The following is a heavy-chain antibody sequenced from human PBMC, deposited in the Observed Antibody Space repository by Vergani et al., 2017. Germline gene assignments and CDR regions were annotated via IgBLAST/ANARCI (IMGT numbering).Heavy chain of an antibody. J-gene: IGHJ6*02. CDR3: ARDPGGVGLFRIGTLGEYYGMDV. CDR1: GFTFSSYW. CDR2: IKQDGSEQ. D-gene: IGHD2-8*02. V-gene: IGHV3-7*01. Sequence: EVQLVESGRGLVQPGGSLRLSCAASGFTFSSYWMSWVRQAPGKGMEWVDNIKQDGSEQYYVDSVKGRLTISRDNAKNSLYLQMNSLRAEDTAVYYCARDPGGVGLFRIGTLGEYYGMDVWGQGTTVTVSS.